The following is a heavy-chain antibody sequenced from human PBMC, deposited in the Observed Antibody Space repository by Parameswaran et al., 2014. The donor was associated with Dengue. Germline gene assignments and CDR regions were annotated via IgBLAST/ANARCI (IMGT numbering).Heavy chain of an antibody. CDR3: AKGSRNWNDAYHDGFDY. Sequence: WIRQPPGKGLEWVVVIWYDGSNKYYADSMKGRFTISRDNSKNTLYLQMNSLRVEDTAVYYCAKGSRNWNDAYHDGFDYWGQGTLVTVSS. D-gene: IGHD1-1*01. V-gene: IGHV3-33*06. CDR2: IWYDGSNK. J-gene: IGHJ4*02.